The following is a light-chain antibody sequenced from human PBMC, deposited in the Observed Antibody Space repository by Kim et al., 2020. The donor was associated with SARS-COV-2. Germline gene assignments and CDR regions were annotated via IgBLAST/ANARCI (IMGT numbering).Light chain of an antibody. CDR2: AAS. J-gene: IGKJ1*01. CDR1: QGISSY. CDR3: QQYYSYPRT. Sequence: ASPGDRFTISCRASQGISSYLAWYQHKPGKAPKLLIYAASTLQSGIPSRFSGSGSGTDFTLTISCLQSEDFATYYCQQYYSYPRTFGQGTKVDIK. V-gene: IGKV1-8*01.